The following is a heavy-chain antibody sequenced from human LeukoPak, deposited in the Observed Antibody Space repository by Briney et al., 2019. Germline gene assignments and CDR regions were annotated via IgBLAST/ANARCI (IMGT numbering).Heavy chain of an antibody. CDR3: LTIVETTIDGFDI. CDR1: GFTFSKNW. Sequence: GGSLRLSCVASGFTFSKNWLHWVRQAPGKGLVWVSRISPDDKTTSYADSVKGRFTVSRDDAKKTLYLQMNSLRAEGTAVYYCLTIVETTIDGFDIWGQGAMVTVSS. D-gene: IGHD1-26*01. J-gene: IGHJ3*02. V-gene: IGHV3-74*01. CDR2: ISPDDKTT.